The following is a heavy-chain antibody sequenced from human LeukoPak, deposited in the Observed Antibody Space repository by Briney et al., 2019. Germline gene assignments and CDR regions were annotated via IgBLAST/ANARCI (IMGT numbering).Heavy chain of an antibody. CDR2: IYYSGST. CDR1: GGSISSGGYY. V-gene: IGHV4-31*03. J-gene: IGHJ6*02. CDR3: ARDTHYCSSTSCYTRGSLDV. Sequence: SETLSLTCTVSGGSISSGGYYWSWIRQHPGKGLEWIGYIYYSGSTYYNPSLKSRVTISVDTSKNQFSLKLSSVTAADTAVYYCARDTHYCSSTSCYTRGSLDVWGQGTTVTVSS. D-gene: IGHD2-2*02.